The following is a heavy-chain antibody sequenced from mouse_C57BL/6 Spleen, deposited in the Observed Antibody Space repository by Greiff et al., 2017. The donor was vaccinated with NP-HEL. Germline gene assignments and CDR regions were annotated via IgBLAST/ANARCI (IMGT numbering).Heavy chain of an antibody. Sequence: DVKLVESEGGLVQPGSSMKLSCTASGFTFSDYYMAWVRQVPEKGLEWVANINYDGSSTYYLDSLKSRFIISRDNAKNILYLQMSSLKSEDTATYYCARERGEYFDYWGQGTTLTVSS. J-gene: IGHJ2*01. CDR2: INYDGSST. V-gene: IGHV5-16*01. CDR3: ARERGEYFDY. CDR1: GFTFSDYY.